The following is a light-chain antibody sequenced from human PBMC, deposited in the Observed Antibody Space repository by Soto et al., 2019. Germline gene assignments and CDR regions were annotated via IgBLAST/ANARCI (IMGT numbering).Light chain of an antibody. CDR2: DNN. CDR1: TSNIGNNY. V-gene: IGLV1-51*01. Sequence: QSVLTQPPSVSAAPGQNITISCSGSTSNIGNNYVSWYQHLPGTAPKLLIYDNNKRPSGIPDRFSGTKTGTSATLGITGLQTGDEADYYCGTWDSSLIAGVFGGGTKVTVL. CDR3: GTWDSSLIAGV. J-gene: IGLJ2*01.